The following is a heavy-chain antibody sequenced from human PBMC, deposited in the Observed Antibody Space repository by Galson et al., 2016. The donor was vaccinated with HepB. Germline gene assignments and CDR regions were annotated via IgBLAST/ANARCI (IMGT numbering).Heavy chain of an antibody. CDR1: GGTFRSYA. CDR2: IIPIFGIV. CDR3: AWGPALGYWYGLDV. V-gene: IGHV1-69*13. J-gene: IGHJ6*02. Sequence: SVKVSCKASGGTFRSYAISWVRQAPGQGLEWMGGIIPIFGIVNYAQKFQGRVTTTADESTSTAYMEMSSLRSEDTAVYYCAWGPALGYWYGLDVWGQGTTVTVSS. D-gene: IGHD2-2*01.